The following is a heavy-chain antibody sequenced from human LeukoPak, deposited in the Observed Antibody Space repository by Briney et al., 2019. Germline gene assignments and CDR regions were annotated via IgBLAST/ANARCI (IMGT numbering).Heavy chain of an antibody. Sequence: GGSLRLSCAASGFTFSSYWMHWVRQAPGKGLVWISRINSDGSSTSYADSVKGRFTISRDSAKNTLYLQMNSLRAEDTAVYYCARGTAVSGGIFFDYWGQGALVTVSS. CDR1: GFTFSSYW. J-gene: IGHJ4*02. CDR2: INSDGSST. CDR3: ARGTAVSGGIFFDY. V-gene: IGHV3-74*01. D-gene: IGHD3-10*01.